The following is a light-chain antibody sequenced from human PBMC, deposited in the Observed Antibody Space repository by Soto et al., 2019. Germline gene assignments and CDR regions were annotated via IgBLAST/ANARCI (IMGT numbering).Light chain of an antibody. V-gene: IGKV3-20*01. J-gene: IGKJ4*01. CDR3: QQYGSTPLT. CDR2: DAS. CDR1: QSVGNNN. Sequence: EIVLTQSPGTLSLSPGERATLSCRASQSVGNNNLAWYQQKPGQAPRFLIYDASSRATGIPDRFSGSGSGTDFTLTISRLEPQDFAVYYCQQYGSTPLTFDGETKVAIK.